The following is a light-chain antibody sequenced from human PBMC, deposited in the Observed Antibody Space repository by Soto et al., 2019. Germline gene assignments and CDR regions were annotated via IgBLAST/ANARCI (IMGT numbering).Light chain of an antibody. CDR1: QRIRNN. CDR3: QQYNFWPPIT. CDR2: DAS. V-gene: IGKV3-15*01. J-gene: IGKJ4*01. Sequence: EIVMTQSPATLSVSPGERATLSCRASQRIRNNLAWYQQRPGQAPRLLIYDASTRATGIPARFSGTGSGTEFTLTISSLQSEDFAVYYCQQYNFWPPITFGGGTKVEIK.